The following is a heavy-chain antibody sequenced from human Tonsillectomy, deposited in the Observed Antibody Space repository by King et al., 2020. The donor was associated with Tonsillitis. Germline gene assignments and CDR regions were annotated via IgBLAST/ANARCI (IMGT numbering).Heavy chain of an antibody. Sequence: EVQLVESGGGLVKPGGSLRLSCAASGFIFSTHTMSWVRQAPGKGLEWVSSISWSSSDINYADSVKGRFTISRDNPEKSLYLEMNSLRVEDTAVYYCARRASVRGIDYWGQGTLVTVSS. J-gene: IGHJ4*02. D-gene: IGHD3-10*01. CDR2: ISWSSSDI. CDR1: GFIFSTHT. V-gene: IGHV3-21*01. CDR3: ARRASVRGIDY.